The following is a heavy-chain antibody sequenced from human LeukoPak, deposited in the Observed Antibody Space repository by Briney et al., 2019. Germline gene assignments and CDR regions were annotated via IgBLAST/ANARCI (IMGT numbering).Heavy chain of an antibody. D-gene: IGHD3-9*01. CDR2: IWYDGSNK. CDR3: ARVAYFDWLPLDPWFDP. J-gene: IGHJ5*02. V-gene: IGHV3-33*01. Sequence: GRSLRPSCPAYGFTFSSYGMHCVRQAPGNGLGWEAFIWYDGSNKYYADSVKGRFTISRDNSKNTLYLQMNSLRAEDTAVYYCARVAYFDWLPLDPWFDPWGQGTLVTVSS. CDR1: GFTFSSYG.